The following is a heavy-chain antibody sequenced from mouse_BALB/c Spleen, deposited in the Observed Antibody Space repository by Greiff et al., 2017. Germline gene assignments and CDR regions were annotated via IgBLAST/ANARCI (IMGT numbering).Heavy chain of an antibody. Sequence: EVQLVESGGGLVKPGGSLKLSCAASGFTFSDYYMYWVRQTPEKRLEWVATISDGGSYTYYPDSVKGRFTISRDNAKNNLYLQMSSLKSEDTAMYYCARDNYGYGGAWFAYWGQGTLVTVSA. CDR2: ISDGGSYT. D-gene: IGHD2-2*01. CDR3: ARDNYGYGGAWFAY. V-gene: IGHV5-4*02. J-gene: IGHJ3*01. CDR1: GFTFSDYY.